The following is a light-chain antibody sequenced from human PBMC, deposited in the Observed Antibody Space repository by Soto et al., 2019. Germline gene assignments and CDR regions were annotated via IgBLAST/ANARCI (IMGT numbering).Light chain of an antibody. CDR2: AAS. Sequence: DIQMTQSPSSVSASVGDKVNITVHASQGIIRSLAWYQQKPGKAPKLLIYAASSLQSGVPSRFSGSGFGTDFTLTISSLQPEDSAIYYCQQADSFPITFGQGTRLEI. CDR1: QGIIRS. CDR3: QQADSFPIT. V-gene: IGKV1D-12*01. J-gene: IGKJ5*01.